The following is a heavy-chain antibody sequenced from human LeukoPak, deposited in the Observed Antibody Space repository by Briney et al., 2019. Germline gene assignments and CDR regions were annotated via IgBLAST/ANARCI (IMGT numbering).Heavy chain of an antibody. CDR3: AALDRGHDF. CDR1: GFTFNTYW. Sequence: GGSLRLSCAASGFTFNTYWMHWVRQAPGKGLVWVSRINSDGSSPAYADSVRGRFTISRDNAKNTLYLQRNSLRADDTAVYYCAALDRGHDFWGQGTMVTVSS. CDR2: INSDGSSP. J-gene: IGHJ4*02. V-gene: IGHV3-74*01.